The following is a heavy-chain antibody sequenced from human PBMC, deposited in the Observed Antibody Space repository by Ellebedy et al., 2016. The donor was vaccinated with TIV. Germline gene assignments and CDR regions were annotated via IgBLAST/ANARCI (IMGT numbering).Heavy chain of an antibody. Sequence: GESLKISCVGSGFTFSTYAMAWVRQTPGKGLEWVSGFGVSGDSTYSADSVKGRFTLSRDNSKNTLYLQMNSLRAEDTAVYYCAKDKVFGDSKWEIDVWGQGTTVTVSS. CDR1: GFTFSTYA. CDR3: AKDKVFGDSKWEIDV. J-gene: IGHJ6*02. D-gene: IGHD4-17*01. CDR2: FGVSGDST. V-gene: IGHV3-23*01.